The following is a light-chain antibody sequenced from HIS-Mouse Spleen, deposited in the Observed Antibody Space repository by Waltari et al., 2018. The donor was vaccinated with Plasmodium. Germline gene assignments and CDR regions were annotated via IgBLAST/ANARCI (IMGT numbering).Light chain of an antibody. CDR3: QQLNSYPR. CDR2: AAS. J-gene: IGKJ3*01. CDR1: QGISSY. V-gene: IGKV1-9*01. Sequence: DIQLTQSPSFLSASVGDRVTITCRASQGISSYLAWYQQNPGKAPKLLIYAASTLQSGVPSRFSGSGSGTEFTLTISSLQPEDFATYYCQQLNSYPRFGPGTKVDIK.